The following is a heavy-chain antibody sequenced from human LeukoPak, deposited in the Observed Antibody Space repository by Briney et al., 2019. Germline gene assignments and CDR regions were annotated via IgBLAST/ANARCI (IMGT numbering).Heavy chain of an antibody. CDR1: GGSISRGGYS. Sequence: PSETLSLTCAVSGGSISRGGYSWSWIRQPPGKGLAWIGYIYYSGSTYYNPSLKSRVTISVDTSKNQFSLKLSSVTAADTAVYYCARAIPGYSSSWYSSRSFEWFDPRGQGTLVTVSS. CDR3: ARAIPGYSSSWYSSRSFEWFDP. CDR2: IYYSGST. J-gene: IGHJ5*02. D-gene: IGHD6-13*01. V-gene: IGHV4-30-2*05.